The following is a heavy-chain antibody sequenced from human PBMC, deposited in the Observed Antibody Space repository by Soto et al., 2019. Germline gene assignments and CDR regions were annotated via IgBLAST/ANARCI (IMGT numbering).Heavy chain of an antibody. CDR2: INPSGGST. J-gene: IGHJ4*02. D-gene: IGHD3-3*02. Sequence: QVQLVQSGAEVKKPGASVKVSCKASGYTFTSYYMHWVRQAPGQGLEWMGIINPSGGSTSYAQKFQGRVTMTRDTSTNTVYMELSSLRSEDTAVYYCARSLADGGYFDYWGQGTLVTVSS. CDR1: GYTFTSYY. V-gene: IGHV1-46*01. CDR3: ARSLADGGYFDY.